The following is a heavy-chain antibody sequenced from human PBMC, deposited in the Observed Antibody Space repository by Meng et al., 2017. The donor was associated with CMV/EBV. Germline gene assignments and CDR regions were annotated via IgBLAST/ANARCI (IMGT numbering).Heavy chain of an antibody. CDR3: ARGAVVVVPAADDAFDI. D-gene: IGHD2-2*01. V-gene: IGHV1-69*04. J-gene: IGHJ3*02. Sequence: SVKVSCKASGYTFTGYYMHWVRQAPGQGLEWMGRIIPILGIANYAQKFQGRVTITADKSTSTAYMELSSLRSEDTAVYYCARGAVVVVPAADDAFDIWGQGTMVTVSS. CDR1: GYTFTGYY. CDR2: IIPILGIA.